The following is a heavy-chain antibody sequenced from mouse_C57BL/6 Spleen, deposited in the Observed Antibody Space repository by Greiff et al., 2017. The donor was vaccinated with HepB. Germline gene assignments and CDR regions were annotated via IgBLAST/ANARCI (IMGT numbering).Heavy chain of an antibody. V-gene: IGHV1-26*01. J-gene: IGHJ4*01. D-gene: IGHD1-1*01. CDR3: SRFAGSSPHYYAMDY. CDR2: INPNNGGT. Sequence: VQLQQSGPELVKPGASVKISCKASGYTFTDYYMNWVKQSHGKSLEWIGDINPNNGGTSYNQKFKGKATLTVDKSSSTAYMELRHLTSEDSAVYYFSRFAGSSPHYYAMDYWGQGTSVTVSS. CDR1: GYTFTDYY.